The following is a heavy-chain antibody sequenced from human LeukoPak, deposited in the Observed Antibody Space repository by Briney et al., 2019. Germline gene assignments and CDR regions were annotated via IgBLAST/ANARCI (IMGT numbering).Heavy chain of an antibody. J-gene: IGHJ6*03. Sequence: SETLSLTCAVYGGSFSGYYWSWIRQPPGKGLEWIGEINHSGSTNYNPSLKSRVTISVDTSKNQFSLKLSSVTAADTAVYYCARVRRDSSSPYYYYYMDVWGKGTTVTVSS. V-gene: IGHV4-34*01. D-gene: IGHD6-6*01. CDR1: GGSFSGYY. CDR2: INHSGST. CDR3: ARVRRDSSSPYYYYYMDV.